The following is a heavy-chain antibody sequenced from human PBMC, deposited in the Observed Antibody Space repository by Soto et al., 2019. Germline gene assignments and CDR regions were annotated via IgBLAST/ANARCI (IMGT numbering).Heavy chain of an antibody. Sequence: ASVKVSCKASGYTSTCSAMHWVRQAPGQRLEWMGWINAGNGNTKYSQKFQGRVTITRDTSASTAYMELSSLRSEDTAVYYCARAVAVPADFDYWGQGTLVTVSS. CDR1: GYTSTCSA. D-gene: IGHD6-19*01. J-gene: IGHJ4*02. V-gene: IGHV1-3*01. CDR3: ARAVAVPADFDY. CDR2: INAGNGNT.